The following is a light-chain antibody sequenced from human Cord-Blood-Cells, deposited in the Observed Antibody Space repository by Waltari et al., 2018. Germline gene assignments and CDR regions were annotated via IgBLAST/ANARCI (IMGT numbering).Light chain of an antibody. Sequence: QSALTQPASVSGSPGQSITISCTGTSSDVGSYNLVSWYQQHPGKAPKLMIYEGSKRPSGVSNRFSRSKSDNPAYLTISALQAEDEADYYCCSYAGSSTYVFGTGTKVTVL. V-gene: IGLV2-23*01. CDR1: SSDVGSYNL. J-gene: IGLJ1*01. CDR2: EGS. CDR3: CSYAGSSTYV.